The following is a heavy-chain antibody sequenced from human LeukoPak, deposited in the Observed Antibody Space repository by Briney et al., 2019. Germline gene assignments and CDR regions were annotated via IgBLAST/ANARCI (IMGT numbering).Heavy chain of an antibody. D-gene: IGHD2-8*02. J-gene: IGHJ4*02. Sequence: PGGSLRLSCAASGFXFSYYWIHWVRQAPGKGLVWVSRINHDGSSTTYADSVKGRFTISRDNAKNMLYLQMNSLRAEDTAVYFCARAPYSTGRGYYFDYWGQGALVTVSS. CDR3: ARAPYSTGRGYYFDY. CDR2: INHDGSST. CDR1: GFXFSYYW. V-gene: IGHV3-74*01.